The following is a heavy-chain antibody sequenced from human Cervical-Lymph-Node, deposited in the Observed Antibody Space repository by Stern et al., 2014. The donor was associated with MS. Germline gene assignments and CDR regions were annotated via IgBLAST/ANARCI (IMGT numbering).Heavy chain of an antibody. J-gene: IGHJ4*02. Sequence: EVQLVESGGGLVQAGGSLRLSCAASGFTFTKYWMSWVRQAPGKGLEWVANVIQDGSGKYYVDSVKGRFTISRDNAKNSLYLQVNNLRVEDTAVYYCARNNLWARDLWGQGTLVTVSS. CDR3: ARNNLWARDL. V-gene: IGHV3-7*03. CDR1: GFTFTKYW. D-gene: IGHD3-16*01. CDR2: VIQDGSGK.